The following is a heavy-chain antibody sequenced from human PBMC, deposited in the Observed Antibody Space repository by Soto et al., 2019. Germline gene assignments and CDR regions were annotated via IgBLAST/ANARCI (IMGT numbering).Heavy chain of an antibody. D-gene: IGHD4-17*01. V-gene: IGHV1-2*02. Sequence: QVQLVQSGAEVKKPGASVKVSCRASRNTFTGYYVHWVRQAPGQGLEWMGWINPNSGDTNSAQKFQGRVTMTRDTSISTAYMELSRLRADDTAVYYWARARGYGDLDYWGQGTLVTVSS. CDR1: RNTFTGYY. CDR3: ARARGYGDLDY. J-gene: IGHJ4*02. CDR2: INPNSGDT.